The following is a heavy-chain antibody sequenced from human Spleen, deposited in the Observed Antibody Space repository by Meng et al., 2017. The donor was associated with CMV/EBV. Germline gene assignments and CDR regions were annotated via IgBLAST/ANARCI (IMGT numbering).Heavy chain of an antibody. V-gene: IGHV3-23*01. CDR1: GFTFSNYA. CDR3: AKAGPTILSSLDV. CDR2: ISSAASST. J-gene: IGHJ6*02. D-gene: IGHD3-3*01. Sequence: GGSLRLSCAASGFTFSNYAMAWVRQAPGKGLEWVSIISSAASSTDYADSVKGRFTISRDNSKATLYLQMNGLRAEDTAVYYCAKAGPTILSSLDVWGQGTTVTVSS.